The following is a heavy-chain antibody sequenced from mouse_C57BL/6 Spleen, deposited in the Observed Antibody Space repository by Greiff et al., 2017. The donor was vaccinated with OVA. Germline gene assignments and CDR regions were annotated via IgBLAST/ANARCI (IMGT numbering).Heavy chain of an antibody. CDR3: ARYYYYGSRGRDY. D-gene: IGHD1-1*01. CDR2: IHPNSGST. J-gene: IGHJ4*01. Sequence: QVQLQQPGAELVKPGASVKLSCKASGYTFTSYWMHWVKQRPGQGLEWIGMIHPNSGSTNYNEKFKSKATLTVDKSSSTAYMQLSSLTSEDSAVYYCARYYYYGSRGRDYWGQGTSVTVSS. V-gene: IGHV1-64*01. CDR1: GYTFTSYW.